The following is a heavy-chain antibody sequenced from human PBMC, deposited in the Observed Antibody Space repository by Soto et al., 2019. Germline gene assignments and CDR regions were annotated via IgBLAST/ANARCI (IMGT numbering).Heavy chain of an antibody. CDR1: GFTFSDYG. V-gene: IGHV3-30*18. D-gene: IGHD5-12*01. CDR3: AKDPTVRGYRGYDSGYYFDF. Sequence: QVQLVESGGGVVQPGRSLRLACSASGFTFSDYGVHWVRQAPGTALELVAVISYDGSIQYYADSVKGRFTISRENSENTLYLQMNSLRVEDTAVYFCAKDPTVRGYRGYDSGYYFDFWGQGSMVSVSS. CDR2: ISYDGSIQ. J-gene: IGHJ4*02.